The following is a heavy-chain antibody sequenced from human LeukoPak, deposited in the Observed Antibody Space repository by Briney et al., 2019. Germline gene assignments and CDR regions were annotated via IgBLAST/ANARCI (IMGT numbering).Heavy chain of an antibody. CDR2: IYHSGST. J-gene: IGHJ4*02. CDR3: ARDAGYSNYPSDY. V-gene: IGHV4-38-2*02. D-gene: IGHD4-11*01. CDR1: GYSISSGYY. Sequence: SETLSLTCTVSGYSISSGYYWGWIRQPPGKGLEWIGSIYHSGSTYYNPSLKSRVTISVDTSKYQFSLKLSSVTAADTAVYYCARDAGYSNYPSDYWGQGTLVTVSS.